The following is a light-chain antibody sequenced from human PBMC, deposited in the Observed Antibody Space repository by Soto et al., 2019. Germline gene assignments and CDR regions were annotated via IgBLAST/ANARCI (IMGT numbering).Light chain of an antibody. J-gene: IGKJ1*01. V-gene: IGKV3-20*01. CDR2: GAS. Sequence: EIVLTQSPGTLSLSPGERATLSCRASQSVSSSYLAWYQQKPGQAPRLLIYGASSRATGIPDRFSGSGSGTDFTITISRLEPEAFAVYYCQQYGSSPRTLGQGTQVEIK. CDR3: QQYGSSPRT. CDR1: QSVSSSY.